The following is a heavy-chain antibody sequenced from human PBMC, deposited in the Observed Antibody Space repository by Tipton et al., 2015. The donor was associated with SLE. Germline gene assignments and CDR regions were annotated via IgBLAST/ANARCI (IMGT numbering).Heavy chain of an antibody. V-gene: IGHV4-34*01. D-gene: IGHD1-7*01. Sequence: TLSLTCTVSGGSISGYYWSWIRQPPGKGLEWIGEINHSGSTNYNPSLKSRVTISVDTSKNQFSLKLSSVTAADTAVYYCARAKTGTTYYYYYYGMDVWGQGTTVTVSS. CDR3: ARAKTGTTYYYYYYGMDV. J-gene: IGHJ6*02. CDR1: GGSISGYY. CDR2: INHSGST.